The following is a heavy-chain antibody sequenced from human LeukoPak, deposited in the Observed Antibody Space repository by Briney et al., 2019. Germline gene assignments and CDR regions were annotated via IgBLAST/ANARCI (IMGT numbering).Heavy chain of an antibody. D-gene: IGHD2-2*01. CDR2: IIPILGIA. Sequence: GASVKVSCKASGGTFSSYAISWVRQAPGQGLEWMGRIIPILGIANYAQKFQGRVTITADKSTSTAYMGLSSLRSEDTAVYYCARDSSSWDDAFDIWGQGTMVTVSS. J-gene: IGHJ3*02. CDR3: ARDSSSWDDAFDI. CDR1: GGTFSSYA. V-gene: IGHV1-69*04.